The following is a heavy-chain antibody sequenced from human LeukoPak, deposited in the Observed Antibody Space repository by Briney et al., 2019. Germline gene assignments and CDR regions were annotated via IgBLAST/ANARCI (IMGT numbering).Heavy chain of an antibody. CDR2: ISSSSSTI. CDR3: AREGAYSSSWYDY. D-gene: IGHD6-13*01. V-gene: IGHV3-48*02. Sequence: GGSLRLSCAASGFTFSTYSMNGAREARGKGGEGVSSISSSSSTIYYADSVKGRFTISRDNAKNSLYLQMTSLRDEDTAVYYCAREGAYSSSWYDYWGQGTLVTVSS. CDR1: GFTFSTYS. J-gene: IGHJ4*02.